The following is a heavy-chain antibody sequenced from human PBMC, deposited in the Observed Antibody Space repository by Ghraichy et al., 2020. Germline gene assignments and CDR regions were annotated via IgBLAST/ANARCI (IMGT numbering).Heavy chain of an antibody. D-gene: IGHD3-22*01. CDR2: IIPIFATP. CDR1: GGTLSNYA. Sequence: SVKVSCKTSGGTLSNYAISWVRQAPGQGLEWMGGIIPIFATPNYAQKFQGRVTITADESTSTAYMELSSLRSEDTAVYYCARPATYYYDSSGYWDTGVVYWGQGTLVTVSS. J-gene: IGHJ4*02. CDR3: ARPATYYYDSSGYWDTGVVY. V-gene: IGHV1-69*13.